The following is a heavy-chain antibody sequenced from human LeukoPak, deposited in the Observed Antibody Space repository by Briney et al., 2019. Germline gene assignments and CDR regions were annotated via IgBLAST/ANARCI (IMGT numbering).Heavy chain of an antibody. CDR3: ASPTGGYFGSGSA. CDR1: GGSIISSDW. V-gene: IGHV4-4*02. J-gene: IGHJ5*02. D-gene: IGHD3-10*01. Sequence: PSETLSLTCVVSGGSIISSDWWSWVLQPPGEGLEWIVEIYHSGTTNYNPSLKSRVTISVDKSKNQFSLKLTSVTAADTAVYYCASPTGGYFGSGSAWGQGTLVTVSS. CDR2: IYHSGTT.